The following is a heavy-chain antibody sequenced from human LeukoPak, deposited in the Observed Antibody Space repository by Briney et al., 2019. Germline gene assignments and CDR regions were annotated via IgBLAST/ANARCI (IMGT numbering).Heavy chain of an antibody. V-gene: IGHV1-2*02. J-gene: IGHJ4*02. CDR2: INPNSGGT. CDR3: ARMSSSWYSFVY. Sequence: ASVKVSCKTSGYTFATYGISWVRQAPGQGLEWMGWINPNSGGTNYAQKFQGRVTMTRDTSISTAYMELSRLRSDDTAVYYCARMSSSWYSFVYWGQGTLVTVSS. CDR1: GYTFATYG. D-gene: IGHD6-13*01.